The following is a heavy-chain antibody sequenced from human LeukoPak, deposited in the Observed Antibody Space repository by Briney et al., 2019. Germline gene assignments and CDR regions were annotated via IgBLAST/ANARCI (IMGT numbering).Heavy chain of an antibody. Sequence: ASVKVSCKVSGYTLTELSMHWVRQAPGKGLEWMGGFDPEDGETIYAQKFQGRVTMTEDTSTDTAYMELSSLRSEDTAVYYRATVQRGQWLFDIWGQGTMVTVSS. D-gene: IGHD6-19*01. CDR1: GYTLTELS. CDR2: FDPEDGET. V-gene: IGHV1-24*01. CDR3: ATVQRGQWLFDI. J-gene: IGHJ3*02.